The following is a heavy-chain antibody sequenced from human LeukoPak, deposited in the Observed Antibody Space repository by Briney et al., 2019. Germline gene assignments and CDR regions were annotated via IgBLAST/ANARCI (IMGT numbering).Heavy chain of an antibody. Sequence: GGSLRLSCAASGFPFNNAWVSWVRQAPGKGVECVGRIKSKSYGGTPDYAAPVKGRFTISSDDSKNQLYLQMNSLKTEGTAVYYCTRADYSGYWGEGPLVTVSS. D-gene: IGHD4-11*01. CDR1: GFPFNNAW. CDR3: TRADYSGY. J-gene: IGHJ4*02. V-gene: IGHV3-15*01. CDR2: IKSKSYGGTP.